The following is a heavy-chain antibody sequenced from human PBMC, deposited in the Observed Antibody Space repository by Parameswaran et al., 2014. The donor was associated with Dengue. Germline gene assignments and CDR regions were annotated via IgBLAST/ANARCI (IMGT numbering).Heavy chain of an antibody. J-gene: IGHJ4*02. CDR2: INHSGST. D-gene: IGHD3-22*01. Sequence: RWIRQPPGKGLEWIGEINHSGSTNYNPSLKSRVTISVDTSKNQFSLKLSSVTAADTAVYYCARVNYYDSSRVLFYWGQGTLVTVSS. CDR3: ARVNYYDSSRVLFY. V-gene: IGHV4-34*01.